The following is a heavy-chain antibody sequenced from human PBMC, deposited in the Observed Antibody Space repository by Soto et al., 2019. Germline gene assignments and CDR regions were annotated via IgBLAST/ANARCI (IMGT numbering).Heavy chain of an antibody. D-gene: IGHD6-6*01. V-gene: IGHV6-1*01. Sequence: PSQTLSLTCAISGDSVSSNSAAWNWIRQSPSRGLEWLGRTYYRSKWYNDYAVSVKSRITINPDTSKNQFSLQLNSVTPEDTAVYYCARDREGAGQLVPNYYYGMDVWGQGTTVTVSS. CDR3: ARDREGAGQLVPNYYYGMDV. CDR2: TYYRSKWYN. J-gene: IGHJ6*02. CDR1: GDSVSSNSAA.